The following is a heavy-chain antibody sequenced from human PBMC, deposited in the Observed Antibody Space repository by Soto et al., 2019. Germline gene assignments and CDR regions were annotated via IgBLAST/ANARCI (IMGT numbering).Heavy chain of an antibody. CDR3: ARVRSTSWGYYYAVDV. D-gene: IGHD2-2*01. J-gene: IGHJ6*01. V-gene: IGHV4-59*01. CDR2: ISYSGST. CDR1: GGSISSYY. Sequence: SETLSLTSRISGGSISSYYWNWIRQPPGKGLEWIGFISYSGSTNYNPALTSRVTISVDTSKDQFSLRLNSVTAADTAVYYCARVRSTSWGYYYAVDVWGQGTTVTVSS.